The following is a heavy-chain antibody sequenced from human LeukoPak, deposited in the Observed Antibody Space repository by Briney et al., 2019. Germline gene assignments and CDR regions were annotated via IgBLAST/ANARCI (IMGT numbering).Heavy chain of an antibody. V-gene: IGHV3-48*03. D-gene: IGHD3-22*01. CDR3: ARETYYYDSSASRLLDY. Sequence: GGSLRLSCAASGFTFSSYEMNWVRQAPGKGXXXXXXXXSSGSTIYYADSVKGRFTISRDNAKNSLYLQMNSLRAEDTAVYYCARETYYYDSSASRLLDYWGQGTLVTVSS. CDR1: GFTFSSYE. J-gene: IGHJ4*02. CDR2: XXSSGSTI.